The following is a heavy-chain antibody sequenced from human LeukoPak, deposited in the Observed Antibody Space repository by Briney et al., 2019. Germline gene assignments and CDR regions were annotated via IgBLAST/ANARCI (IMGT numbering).Heavy chain of an antibody. J-gene: IGHJ4*02. CDR3: ARGQD. V-gene: IGHV3-30*04. CDR2: ISYDGSNK. Sequence: GGSLRLSCAASGFTFSSYAMHWVRQAPGKGLEWEAVISYDGSNKYYADSVKGRFTISRDNSKNTLYLQMNSLRAEDTAVYYCARGQDWGQGTLVTVSS. CDR1: GFTFSSYA.